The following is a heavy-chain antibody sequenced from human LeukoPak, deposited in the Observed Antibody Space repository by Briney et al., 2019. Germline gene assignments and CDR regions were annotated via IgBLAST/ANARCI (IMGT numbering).Heavy chain of an antibody. CDR1: GFTFSSYA. Sequence: GRSLRLSCAASGFTFSSYAMHWVRQAPGKGLEWVAVISYDGSNKYYADSVKGRFTISRDNSKNTLYLQMNSLRAEDTAVYFCARWDGRGYDTWGRGTLVTVSS. D-gene: IGHD3-9*01. CDR2: ISYDGSNK. V-gene: IGHV3-30-3*01. J-gene: IGHJ4*02. CDR3: ARWDGRGYDT.